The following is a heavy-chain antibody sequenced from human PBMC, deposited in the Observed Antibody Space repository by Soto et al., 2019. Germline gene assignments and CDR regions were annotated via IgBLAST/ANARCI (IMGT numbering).Heavy chain of an antibody. CDR1: GYTFTSYG. Sequence: ASVKVSCKASGYTFTSYGISWVRRAPGQGLEWMGWISAYNGNTNYAQKLQGRVTMTTDTSTSTAYMELRSLRSDDTAVYYCAVYRELLGDYYGMDVWGKGTTVTVSS. D-gene: IGHD1-26*01. V-gene: IGHV1-18*01. J-gene: IGHJ6*04. CDR2: ISAYNGNT. CDR3: AVYRELLGDYYGMDV.